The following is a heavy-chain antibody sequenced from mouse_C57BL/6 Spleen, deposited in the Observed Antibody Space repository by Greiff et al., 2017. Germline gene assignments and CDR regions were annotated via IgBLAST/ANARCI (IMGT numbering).Heavy chain of an antibody. D-gene: IGHD2-5*01. J-gene: IGHJ4*01. Sequence: QVQLQQPGAELVRPGSSVKLSCKASGYTFTSYWMHWVKQRPIQGLEWIGNIDPSDSETHYNQKFKDKATLTVDKSSSTAYMQLSSLTSEDSAVYYCARSHYSNSLWAMDYWGQGTSVTVSS. CDR2: IDPSDSET. CDR1: GYTFTSYW. CDR3: ARSHYSNSLWAMDY. V-gene: IGHV1-52*01.